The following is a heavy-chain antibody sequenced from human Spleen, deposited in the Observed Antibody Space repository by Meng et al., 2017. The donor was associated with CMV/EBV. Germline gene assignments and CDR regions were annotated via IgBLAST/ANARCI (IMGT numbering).Heavy chain of an antibody. J-gene: IGHJ6*02. Sequence: SETLSLTCTVSGGSVSSGYDYWSWIRQPPGKGLEWIGYIYYTGSTNYNPSLKSRLTMSVDTSKNQFYLNLSSVTAADTAVYYCARVSRNYGIYYYYGMDVWGQGTTVTVSS. D-gene: IGHD1-7*01. CDR3: ARVSRNYGIYYYYGMDV. V-gene: IGHV4-61*01. CDR2: IYYTGST. CDR1: GGSVSSGYDY.